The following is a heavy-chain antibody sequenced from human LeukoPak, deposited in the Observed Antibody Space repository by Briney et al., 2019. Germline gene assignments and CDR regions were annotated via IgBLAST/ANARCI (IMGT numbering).Heavy chain of an antibody. V-gene: IGHV5-51*01. J-gene: IGHJ5*02. CDR3: ARKEQQLVHGVPGNWFDP. D-gene: IGHD6-13*01. CDR2: IYPGDSDT. CDR1: GYSFTRNW. Sequence: HGESLKISCKGSGYSFTRNWIGWVRQMPGKGLEWMAIIYPGDSDTRYSPSFQGQVTISADKSISTAYLQWSSLKASDTAMYYCARKEQQLVHGVPGNWFDPWGQGTLVTVSS.